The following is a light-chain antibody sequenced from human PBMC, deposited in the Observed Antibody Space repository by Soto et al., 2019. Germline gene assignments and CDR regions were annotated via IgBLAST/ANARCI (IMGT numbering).Light chain of an antibody. V-gene: IGLV2-14*01. CDR1: TSDVGRYKF. CDR2: DVY. J-gene: IGLJ1*01. Sequence: QSALTQPASVSGSPGQSITISCTGTTSDVGRYKFVSWYQHHPGKAPKLLIFDVYSRPSGISNRFSGSKSGNTASLIISGLQAEDEADYYCSSYTTSSSYVFGDGTKVTVL. CDR3: SSYTTSSSYV.